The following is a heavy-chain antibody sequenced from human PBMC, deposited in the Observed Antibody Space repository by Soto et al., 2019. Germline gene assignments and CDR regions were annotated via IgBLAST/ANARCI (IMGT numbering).Heavy chain of an antibody. D-gene: IGHD2-8*01. J-gene: IGHJ6*02. CDR1: EYNFSTYW. CDR3: ARQMRHYASWCNEYYYYGLDV. V-gene: IGHV5-51*01. CDR2: IYPGDSDT. Sequence: GVSLKTSCKGSEYNFSTYWIAWARQMPGKGLECMGIIYPGDSDTRYSPSFQGQVTISADKSISTADLQWSSLKASDTAMYYCARQMRHYASWCNEYYYYGLDVWGQGTTVTVSS.